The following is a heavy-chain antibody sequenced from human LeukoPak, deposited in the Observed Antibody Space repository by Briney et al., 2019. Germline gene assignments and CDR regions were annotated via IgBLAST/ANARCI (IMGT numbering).Heavy chain of an antibody. Sequence: GAPLRLSCAASGFTFSSYAMSWVRQAPGKGLEWVSAISGSGGSTYYADSVKGRFTISRDNSKNTLYLQMNSLRAEDTAVYYCAKAPYIVVVPAATRPYYYGMDVWGQGTTVTVSS. CDR1: GFTFSSYA. CDR3: AKAPYIVVVPAATRPYYYGMDV. J-gene: IGHJ6*02. D-gene: IGHD2-2*01. V-gene: IGHV3-23*01. CDR2: ISGSGGST.